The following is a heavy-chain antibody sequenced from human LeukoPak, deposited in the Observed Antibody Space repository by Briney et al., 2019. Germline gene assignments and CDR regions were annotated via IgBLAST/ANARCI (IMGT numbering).Heavy chain of an antibody. D-gene: IGHD5-18*01. Sequence: ASVKVSCEASGYTFTSYDIIWVRPATGQGLEWMGWMNPKRGNTGYAQKFQGRATLTRNTSISTAYMELSSLRSEDTAVYYCARAQKAGYTYGYGYWGQGTLVTVSS. CDR2: MNPKRGNT. J-gene: IGHJ4*02. CDR3: ARAQKAGYTYGYGY. CDR1: GYTFTSYD. V-gene: IGHV1-8*01.